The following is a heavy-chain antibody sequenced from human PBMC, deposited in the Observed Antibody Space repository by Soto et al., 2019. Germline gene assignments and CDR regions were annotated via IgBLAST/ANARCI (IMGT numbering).Heavy chain of an antibody. CDR2: IYYSGST. D-gene: IGHD3-22*01. CDR3: ARVADSSGSEYFDY. Sequence: QVQLQESGPGLVKPSQTLSLTCTVSGGSISSGDYYWRWIRQPPGKGLEWIGYIYYSGSTYYNPSLKSRVTISVDTSKNQCSLKLSSVTAADTAVYYCARVADSSGSEYFDYWGQGTLVTVSS. J-gene: IGHJ4*02. V-gene: IGHV4-30-4*01. CDR1: GGSISSGDYY.